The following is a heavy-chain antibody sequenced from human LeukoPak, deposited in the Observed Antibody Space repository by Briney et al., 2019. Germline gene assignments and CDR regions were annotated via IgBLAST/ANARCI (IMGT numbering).Heavy chain of an antibody. Sequence: GGSLRLSCAASGFTFSSYWMNWARQAPGKGLEWVASINHNGNVNYYVDSVKGRFIISRDNAKNSLYLQMNSLRAEDTAVYYCARDQYGGYPFDYWGQGTLVTVSS. CDR3: ARDQYGGYPFDY. V-gene: IGHV3-7*01. D-gene: IGHD3-16*02. CDR1: GFTFSSYW. J-gene: IGHJ4*02. CDR2: INHNGNVN.